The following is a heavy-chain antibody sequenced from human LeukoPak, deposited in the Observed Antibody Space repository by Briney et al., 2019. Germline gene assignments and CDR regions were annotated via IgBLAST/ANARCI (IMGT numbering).Heavy chain of an antibody. D-gene: IGHD3-16*01. CDR3: ARAGDDLELNSPFDY. Sequence: ASVKVSCKASGGTFSRSAISWVRQAPGQGLEWMGGIIPILGTANYAQTLQGRVTITADESTRTAYMELSSLRSEDTAVYYCARAGDDLELNSPFDYWGQGTLVTVSS. CDR2: IIPILGTA. CDR1: GGTFSRSA. V-gene: IGHV1-69*01. J-gene: IGHJ4*02.